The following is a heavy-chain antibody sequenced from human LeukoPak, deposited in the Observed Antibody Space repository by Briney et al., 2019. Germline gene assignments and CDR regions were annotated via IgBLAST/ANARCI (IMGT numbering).Heavy chain of an antibody. CDR1: GGSFSGYY. J-gene: IGHJ5*02. Sequence: SETLSLTCAVYGGSFSGYYWSWIRQPPGKGLEWIGEINHSGSTNYNPSLKSRVTTSVDTSKNQFSLKLSSVTAADTAVYYCARASYSIGYSWFDPWGQGTLVTVSS. D-gene: IGHD1-26*01. CDR3: ARASYSIGYSWFDP. CDR2: INHSGST. V-gene: IGHV4-34*01.